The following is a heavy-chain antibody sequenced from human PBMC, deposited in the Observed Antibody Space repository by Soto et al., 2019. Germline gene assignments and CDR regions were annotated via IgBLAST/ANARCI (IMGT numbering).Heavy chain of an antibody. CDR3: ARATVNADPYFQH. J-gene: IGHJ1*01. CDR1: GYTFTGYY. CDR2: INPNSGGT. D-gene: IGHD4-17*01. V-gene: IGHV1-2*04. Sequence: ALVKVSCKASGYTFTGYYMHWVRQAPGQGLEWMGWINPNSGGTNYAQKFQGWVTMTRDTSISTAYMELSRLRSDDTAVYYCARATVNADPYFQHWGQGTLVTVSS.